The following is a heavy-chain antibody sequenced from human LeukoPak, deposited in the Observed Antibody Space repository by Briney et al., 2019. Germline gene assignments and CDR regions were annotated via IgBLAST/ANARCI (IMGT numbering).Heavy chain of an antibody. Sequence: PSETLSLTCTVSGGSISSYYWSWIRQPPGKGLEWIGYIYYSGSTNYNPSLKSRVTISVDTSKNQFSLKLSSVTAADTAVYYCARGASRGSHAFDIWGQGTMVTVSS. V-gene: IGHV4-59*01. CDR3: ARGASRGSHAFDI. CDR2: IYYSGST. D-gene: IGHD3-16*01. CDR1: GGSISSYY. J-gene: IGHJ3*02.